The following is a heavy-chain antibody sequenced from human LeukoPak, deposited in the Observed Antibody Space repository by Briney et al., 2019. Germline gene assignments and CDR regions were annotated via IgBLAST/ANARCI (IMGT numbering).Heavy chain of an antibody. CDR2: IKSNTDGGTT. Sequence: KTGGCLSPAYAASGFTFGNAWMSWVRQAPGKGLEWVARIKSNTDGGTTEYAAPVKGRFTISRDDSKNTLFLKMNSLKTEDTAVYYCPTDVGSDSSGYYDFDHWGQGTLVTVSS. CDR3: PTDVGSDSSGYYDFDH. V-gene: IGHV3-15*01. CDR1: GFTFGNAW. J-gene: IGHJ4*02. D-gene: IGHD3-22*01.